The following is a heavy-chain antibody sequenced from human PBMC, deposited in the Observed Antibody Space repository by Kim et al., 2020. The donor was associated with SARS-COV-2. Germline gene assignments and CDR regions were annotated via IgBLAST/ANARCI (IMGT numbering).Heavy chain of an antibody. CDR3: ARESGYSSSWLDY. Sequence: AASVRGRFTISRDTAKNTLYLQMNSLRAEDTAVYYCARESGYSSSWLDYWGQGTLVTVSS. D-gene: IGHD6-13*01. J-gene: IGHJ4*02. V-gene: IGHV3-74*01.